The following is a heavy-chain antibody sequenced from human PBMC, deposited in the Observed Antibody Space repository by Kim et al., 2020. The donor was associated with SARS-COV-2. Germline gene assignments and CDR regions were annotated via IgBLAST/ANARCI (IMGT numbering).Heavy chain of an antibody. D-gene: IGHD3-9*01. J-gene: IGHJ4*02. CDR2: IYSGGSST. Sequence: GGSLRLSCAASGFTFSSYAMSWVRQAPGKGLEWVSVIYSGGSSTYYADSVKGRFTISRDNSKNTLYLQMNSLRAEDTAVYYCAKEGLGDILTGYSPIDYWGQGTLVTVSS. V-gene: IGHV3-23*03. CDR3: AKEGLGDILTGYSPIDY. CDR1: GFTFSSYA.